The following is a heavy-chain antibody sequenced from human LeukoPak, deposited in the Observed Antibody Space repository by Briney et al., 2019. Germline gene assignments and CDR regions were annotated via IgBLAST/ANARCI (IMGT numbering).Heavy chain of an antibody. CDR2: IYHSGST. CDR3: ARQRWGEAGYSDY. J-gene: IGHJ4*02. CDR1: GGSISSSNW. Sequence: ASETLSLTCAVSGGSISSSNWWSWVRQPPGKGLEWIGEIYHSGSTNYNPSLKGRVTISVDKSKNQFSLKLSSVTAADTAVYYCARQRWGEAGYSDYWGQGTLVTVSS. V-gene: IGHV4-4*02. D-gene: IGHD3-16*01.